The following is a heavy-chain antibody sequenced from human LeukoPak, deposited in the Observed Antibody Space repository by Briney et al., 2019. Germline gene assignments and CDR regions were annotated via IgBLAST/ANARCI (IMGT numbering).Heavy chain of an antibody. J-gene: IGHJ4*02. CDR2: IGSYNGNT. D-gene: IGHD1-7*01. CDR3: ATDWVELRNY. Sequence: RRASVTVSCKASGYTFNRYGISWVRQAPGQGLEWMGWIGSYNGNTNYAQKLQGRVTMTTDTSTSTAYMELRSLKSDDTAVYYCATDWVELRNYWGQGTLVTVSS. V-gene: IGHV1-18*01. CDR1: GYTFNRYG.